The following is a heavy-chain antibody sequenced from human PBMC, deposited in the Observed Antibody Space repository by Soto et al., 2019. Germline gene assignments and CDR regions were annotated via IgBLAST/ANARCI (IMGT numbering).Heavy chain of an antibody. V-gene: IGHV3-74*01. CDR1: GFGFSSYW. CDR3: AREMATISLCAFDI. Sequence: PGGSLRLFCAASGFGFSSYWMHWVRQARGKGLVWVSRTNNGGSATTYADSVRGRFTSFRDNAKNTLFLQMTSLGVEDTAVYYCAREMATISLCAFDIWGGGTMFTVSS. CDR2: TNNGGSAT. J-gene: IGHJ3*02. D-gene: IGHD5-12*01.